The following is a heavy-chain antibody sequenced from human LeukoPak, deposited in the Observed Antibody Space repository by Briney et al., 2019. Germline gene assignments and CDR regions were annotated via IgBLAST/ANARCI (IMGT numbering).Heavy chain of an antibody. J-gene: IGHJ4*02. Sequence: GGSLRLSCAASRFTFSSYGLSWVRQAPGKGLEWVPAISGSGAKTYYADSVKGRFTISRDNSKNTLYLQVNSLRAEDTAVYYCAKDGGSYQFDYWGQGTLVTVSS. CDR3: AKDGGSYQFDY. CDR2: ISGSGAKT. D-gene: IGHD1-26*01. V-gene: IGHV3-23*01. CDR1: RFTFSSYG.